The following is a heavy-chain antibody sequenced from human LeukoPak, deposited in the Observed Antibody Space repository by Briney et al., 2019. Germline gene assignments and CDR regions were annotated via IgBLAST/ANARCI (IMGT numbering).Heavy chain of an antibody. CDR2: INHSGST. D-gene: IGHD5-24*01. V-gene: IGHV4-34*01. J-gene: IGHJ4*02. Sequence: PSETLSLTCAVYGGSFSGYYWSWIRQPPGKGLEWIGEINHSGSTNYNPSLKSRVTISVDTSKNQFSLKLSSVTAADTAVYYRARSWGWLQPYYFDYWGQGTLVTVSS. CDR1: GGSFSGYY. CDR3: ARSWGWLQPYYFDY.